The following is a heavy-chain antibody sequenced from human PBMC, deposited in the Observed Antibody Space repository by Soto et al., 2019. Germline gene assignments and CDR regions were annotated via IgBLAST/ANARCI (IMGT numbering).Heavy chain of an antibody. D-gene: IGHD4-17*01. V-gene: IGHV2-70*04. CDR1: GFSLSTSGMR. CDR3: ARGGDYDVGMDV. CDR2: IDWDDDK. Sequence: SGPTLVNPTPTLTLTCTFSGFSLSTSGMRVSWIRQPPGKALEWLARIDWDDDKFYSTSLKTRLTISKDTSKNQVVLTMTNMDPVDTATYYCARGGDYDVGMDVWGQGTPVTVSS. J-gene: IGHJ6*02.